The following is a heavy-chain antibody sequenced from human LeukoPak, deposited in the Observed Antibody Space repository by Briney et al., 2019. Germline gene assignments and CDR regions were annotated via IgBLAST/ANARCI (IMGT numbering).Heavy chain of an antibody. V-gene: IGHV3-23*01. CDR3: ARWADYYDSSGLYYYYYYGMDV. Sequence: GGSLRLSCAACGFTFSSYAMSWVRQAPGKGLEWVSAISGSGGSTYYADSVKGRFTISRDNSKNTLYLQMNSLRAEDTAVYYCARWADYYDSSGLYYYYYYGMDVWGQGTTVTVSS. D-gene: IGHD3-22*01. CDR1: GFTFSSYA. J-gene: IGHJ6*02. CDR2: ISGSGGST.